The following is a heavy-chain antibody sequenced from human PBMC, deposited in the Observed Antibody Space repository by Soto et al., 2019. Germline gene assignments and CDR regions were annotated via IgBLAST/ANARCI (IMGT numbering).Heavy chain of an antibody. CDR3: ARSSGGNFGIIIEGSNWFDP. D-gene: IGHD3-3*01. CDR1: GDTFTSYY. CDR2: INPHGGST. Sequence: ASVKVSCKAPGDTFTSYYLNWVRQAPGQGLEWMGVINPHGGSTKYAQKFQGRITMTRDTSRSTVYMELSSLRSDDTAIYYCARSSGGNFGIIIEGSNWFDPWGQGALVTVSS. V-gene: IGHV1-46*01. J-gene: IGHJ5*02.